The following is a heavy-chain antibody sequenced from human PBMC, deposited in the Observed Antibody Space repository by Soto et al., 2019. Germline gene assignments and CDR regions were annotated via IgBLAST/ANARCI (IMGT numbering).Heavy chain of an antibody. V-gene: IGHV3-30*03. CDR3: ATGGAIFGVVDPSYYGLDV. CDR1: GFTFSNYG. Sequence: GVSLRLSCAASGFTFSNYGMHWVRQAPGKGLEWVAVISYDGSNKHYADSVKGRFTISRDNSKNTLYLQMNSLRADDTAVYYCATGGAIFGVVDPSYYGLDVWGQGTTVTVSS. D-gene: IGHD3-3*01. J-gene: IGHJ6*02. CDR2: ISYDGSNK.